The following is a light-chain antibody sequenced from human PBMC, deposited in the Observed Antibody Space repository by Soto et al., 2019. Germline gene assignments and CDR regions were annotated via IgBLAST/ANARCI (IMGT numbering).Light chain of an antibody. J-gene: IGLJ1*01. CDR2: GNT. Sequence: QSVLTQASALSVATGHMVTISCTGCSSNIGAGCEVHWYQHLPGKAPKLHIYGNTNRPSGVPDRFSGSKSGTSASLAITGLQAEDEADYYSQSYDSSLSASYVFGGGTKVTVL. V-gene: IGLV1-40*01. CDR3: QSYDSSLSASYV. CDR1: SSNIGAGCE.